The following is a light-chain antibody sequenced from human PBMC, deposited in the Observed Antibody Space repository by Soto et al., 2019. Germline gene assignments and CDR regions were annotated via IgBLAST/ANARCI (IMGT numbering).Light chain of an antibody. J-gene: IGLJ3*02. CDR1: SSDVGGYNF. CDR2: DVS. CDR3: CSYAGSYTLV. V-gene: IGLV2-11*01. Sequence: QSALTQPRSVSGSPGQSVTISCTGTSSDVGGYNFVSWYQHHPGKAPKLMIYDVSKRPSGVPGRFSGSKSGSTASLTISGLQAEDEADYYCCSYAGSYTLVFGGGTKVTVL.